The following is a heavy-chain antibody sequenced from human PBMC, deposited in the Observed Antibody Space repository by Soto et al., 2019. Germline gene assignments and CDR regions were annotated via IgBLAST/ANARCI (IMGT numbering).Heavy chain of an antibody. Sequence: QVRLVQSEGEVKKPGASVKVSCRASGYTFTNYDISWVRQVPGQGLEWMGWISTERDLTKYAHKFQGRVTMTTDTFTNTAYMELKSLRFDDAAVYYCARDPTANRASVYFDLWGRGTLVNVSS. D-gene: IGHD1-1*01. CDR1: GYTFTNYD. V-gene: IGHV1-18*04. CDR3: ARDPTANRASVYFDL. J-gene: IGHJ2*01. CDR2: ISTERDLT.